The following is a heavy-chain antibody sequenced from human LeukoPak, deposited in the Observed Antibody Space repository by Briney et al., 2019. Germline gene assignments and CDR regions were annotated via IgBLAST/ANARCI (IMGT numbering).Heavy chain of an antibody. Sequence: SETLSLTCTVSGGSISSGGYYWSWIRQHPGKGLEWIGYIYYSGSAYYNPSLKSRVTISVDTSKNQFSLKLSSVTAADTAVYYCAREVADYDSSGYYSSGDWFDPWGQGTLVTVSS. CDR3: AREVADYDSSGYYSSGDWFDP. J-gene: IGHJ5*02. V-gene: IGHV4-31*03. CDR1: GGSISSGGYY. D-gene: IGHD3-22*01. CDR2: IYYSGSA.